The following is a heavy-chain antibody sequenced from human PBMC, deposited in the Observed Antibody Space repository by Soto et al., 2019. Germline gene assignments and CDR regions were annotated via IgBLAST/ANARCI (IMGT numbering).Heavy chain of an antibody. D-gene: IGHD5-12*01. CDR2: IIPIFGTA. Sequence: QVQLVQSGAEVKKPGSSVKVSCKASGGTFSSYAISWVRQAPGQGLEWMGGIIPIFGTANYAQKFQGRVTNTADESTSTAYMELSSLRSEDTAVYYCADAGRDGYNYKGAFDIWGQGTMVTVSS. CDR1: GGTFSSYA. J-gene: IGHJ3*02. CDR3: ADAGRDGYNYKGAFDI. V-gene: IGHV1-69*12.